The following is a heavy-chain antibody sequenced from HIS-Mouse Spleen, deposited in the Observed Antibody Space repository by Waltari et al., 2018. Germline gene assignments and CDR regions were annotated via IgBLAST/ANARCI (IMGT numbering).Heavy chain of an antibody. CDR2: IYYRGGT. CDR1: GGSISSSSYY. J-gene: IGHJ2*01. CDR3: AREIPYSSSWYDWYFDL. D-gene: IGHD6-13*01. Sequence: QLQLQESGPGLVKPSETLSLTCTVSGGSISSSSYYWGWIRQPPGKGLEWIGRIYYRGGTYYNPFLKSRVTISVETSKNQFSLKLSSVTAADTVVYYCAREIPYSSSWYDWYFDLWGRGTLVTVSS. V-gene: IGHV4-39*07.